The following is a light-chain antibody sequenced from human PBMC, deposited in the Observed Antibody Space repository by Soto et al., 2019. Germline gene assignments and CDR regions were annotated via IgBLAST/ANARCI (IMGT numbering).Light chain of an antibody. CDR3: QQYGSSPQT. V-gene: IGKV3-20*01. J-gene: IGKJ1*01. Sequence: EIVITLSPATLSVSTGERASLSCRASQSVSSNLAWYQQKPGQAPRLLIYGASSRATGIPDRFSGSGSGTDFTLTISRLEPEDFAVYYCQQYGSSPQTFGQGTKVDIK. CDR2: GAS. CDR1: QSVSSN.